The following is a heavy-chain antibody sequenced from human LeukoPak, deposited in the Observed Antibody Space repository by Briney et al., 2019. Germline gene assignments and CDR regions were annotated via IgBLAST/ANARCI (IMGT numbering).Heavy chain of an antibody. Sequence: SGGSLRLSCAASGFIFSNYWMHWVRQAPGKGLEWVSRINERATIISYADSVKGRFTISRENARNTLYLQMNSLAAEDTAVYYCVRDLILVWTPGDDFDHWGQGTLVTVSS. J-gene: IGHJ4*02. V-gene: IGHV3-74*01. D-gene: IGHD3-16*01. CDR1: GFIFSNYW. CDR2: INERATII. CDR3: VRDLILVWTPGDDFDH.